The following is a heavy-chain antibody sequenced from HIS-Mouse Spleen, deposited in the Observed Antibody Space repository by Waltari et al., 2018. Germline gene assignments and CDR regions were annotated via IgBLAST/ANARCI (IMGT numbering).Heavy chain of an antibody. J-gene: IGHJ5*02. CDR2: VYYIGAT. CDR1: GGSISSSSYY. D-gene: IGHD6-19*01. CDR3: ARPKGGIAVAGNWFDP. V-gene: IGHV4-39*07. Sequence: QLQLQESGPGLVKPSETLSLTCTVSGGSISSSSYYWGWIRQPPGKGLAWIGSVYYIGATYSNRSRKVRGTISVDTSKNQFSRKLGSVTAADTAVYYCARPKGGIAVAGNWFDPWGQGTLVTVSS.